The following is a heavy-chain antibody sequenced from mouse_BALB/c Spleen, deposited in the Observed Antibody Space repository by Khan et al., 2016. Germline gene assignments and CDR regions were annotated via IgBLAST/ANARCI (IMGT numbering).Heavy chain of an antibody. Sequence: VQLKQSGAELVRSGASVRLSRTASGFNIKDYYIHWVKQRPEQGLEWIGWIDPENGATEYAPKFQGKATMTADTSSNTAYLQLSRLTSEDTAVYYCNAIYYGNYIYFDYWGQGTTLTVSP. CDR3: NAIYYGNYIYFDY. CDR1: GFNIKDYY. CDR2: IDPENGAT. J-gene: IGHJ2*01. V-gene: IGHV14-4*02. D-gene: IGHD2-1*01.